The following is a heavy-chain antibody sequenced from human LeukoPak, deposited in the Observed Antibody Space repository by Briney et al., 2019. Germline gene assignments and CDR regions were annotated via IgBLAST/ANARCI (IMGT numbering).Heavy chain of an antibody. Sequence: ASVKVSCKASGYTFTSYGISWVRQAPGQGLEWVGWISAYNGNTNYAQKLQGRVTMTTDTSTSTAYMELRSLRSDDTAVYYCARGLWFGELLGALVYWGQGTLVTVSS. CDR3: ARGLWFGELLGALVY. D-gene: IGHD3-10*01. CDR2: ISAYNGNT. J-gene: IGHJ4*02. CDR1: GYTFTSYG. V-gene: IGHV1-18*01.